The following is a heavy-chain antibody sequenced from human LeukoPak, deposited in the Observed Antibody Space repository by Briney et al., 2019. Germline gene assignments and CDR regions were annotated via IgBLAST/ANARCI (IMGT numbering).Heavy chain of an antibody. J-gene: IGHJ5*02. V-gene: IGHV1-2*02. CDR3: ARAGYCSSTSCQQAAFDP. CDR1: GYTFTGYY. D-gene: IGHD2-2*01. CDR2: INPNSGGT. Sequence: ASVKVSCKASGYTFTGYYMHWVRQAPGQGLEWMGWINPNSGGTNYAQKFQGRVTMTRDTSIGTAYMELSRLRSDDTAVYYCARAGYCSSTSCQQAAFDPWGQGTLVTVSS.